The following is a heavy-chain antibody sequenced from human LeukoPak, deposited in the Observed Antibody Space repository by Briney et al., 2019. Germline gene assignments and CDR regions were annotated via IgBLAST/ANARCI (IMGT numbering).Heavy chain of an antibody. D-gene: IGHD6-19*01. CDR3: AKEGQWLVHWFDP. J-gene: IGHJ5*02. V-gene: IGHV1-2*02. CDR1: GYTFTGYY. CDR2: INPNSGAT. Sequence: GASVKVSCKASGYTFTGYYIHWVRQAPGQGLAWMGWINPNSGATNYAQKYQGRVSMTRDTSISTVYMELTGLTSDDTAVYYCAKEGQWLVHWFDPWGQGTLVTVSS.